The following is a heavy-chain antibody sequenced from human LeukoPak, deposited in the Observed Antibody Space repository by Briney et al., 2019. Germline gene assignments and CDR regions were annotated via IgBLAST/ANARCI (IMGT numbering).Heavy chain of an antibody. J-gene: IGHJ5*02. CDR1: GFTFSSYS. CDR2: ISSSSSYI. V-gene: IGHV3-21*01. Sequence: GGSLRLSYAASGFTFSSYSMNWVRQAPGKGLEWVSSISSSSSYIYYADSVKGRFTISRDNAKNSLYLQMNSLRAEDTAVYYCARVSRSGYDLWGQGTLVTVSS. D-gene: IGHD5-12*01. CDR3: ARVSRSGYDL.